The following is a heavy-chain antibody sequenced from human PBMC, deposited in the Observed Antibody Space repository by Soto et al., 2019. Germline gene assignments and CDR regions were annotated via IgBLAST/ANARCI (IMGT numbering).Heavy chain of an antibody. V-gene: IGHV4-59*01. Sequence: PETLSRTGYVSGSSISSYYGSWTRHPPGNALEWIGYVDYTGSPLYNPSLKSRVTISVDMYKKESSLRLSSVIAADTAVYSCARTRMIESWIDSWGQGTPVT. CDR3: ARTRMIESWIDS. J-gene: IGHJ4*02. D-gene: IGHD3-16*01. CDR2: VDYTGSP. CDR1: GSSISSYY.